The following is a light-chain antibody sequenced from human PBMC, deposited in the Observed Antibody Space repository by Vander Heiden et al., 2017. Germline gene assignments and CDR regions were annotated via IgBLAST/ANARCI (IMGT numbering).Light chain of an antibody. V-gene: IGLV2-14*01. Sequence: QSALTQPACVSGSPGQSHTISCTGTSSDVGGYNYVAWYQQYPGKAPKLMIYDVTNRPSGVSNRFSGSKSGNTASLTISGLQAEDEADYYCSSYTSSVTVIFGGGTKLTVL. CDR1: SSDVGGYNY. CDR3: SSYTSSVTVI. CDR2: DVT. J-gene: IGLJ2*01.